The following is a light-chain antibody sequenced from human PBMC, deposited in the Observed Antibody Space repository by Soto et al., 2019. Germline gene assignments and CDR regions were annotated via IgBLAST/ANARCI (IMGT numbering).Light chain of an antibody. Sequence: QSARTQPPSASGSPGQSVTFSCPGTSIDVGGYNYVSWYQQHPGKAPKLMIYDVSKRPSGVPARFSGSKSGNTASLTVSGLQAEDEADYYCSSYAGTHIVFGTGTKVTVL. J-gene: IGLJ1*01. CDR1: SIDVGGYNY. CDR3: SSYAGTHIV. CDR2: DVS. V-gene: IGLV2-8*01.